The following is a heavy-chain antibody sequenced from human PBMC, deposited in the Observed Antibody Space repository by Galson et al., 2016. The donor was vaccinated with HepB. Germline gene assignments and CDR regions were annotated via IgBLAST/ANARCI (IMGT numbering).Heavy chain of an antibody. J-gene: IGHJ4*02. CDR1: GFSLSTSGVG. D-gene: IGHD6-19*01. CDR2: IYWDDDK. CDR3: AHRLGSAWYKGLYYFDY. V-gene: IGHV2-5*02. Sequence: PALVKPTQTLTLTCTFSGFSLSTSGVGVGWIRQPPGKALEWLALIYWDDDKRYSPSLKSRLTITKDTSKNQVVLTMTNMDPVDTATSYCAHRLGSAWYKGLYYFDYWGQGTLVIVSS.